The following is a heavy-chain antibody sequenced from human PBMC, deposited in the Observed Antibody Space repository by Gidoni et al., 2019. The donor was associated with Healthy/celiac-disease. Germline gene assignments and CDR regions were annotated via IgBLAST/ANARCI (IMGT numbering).Heavy chain of an antibody. CDR1: GGSISSSSYY. D-gene: IGHD2-15*01. V-gene: IGHV4-39*01. Sequence: QLQLQESGPGLVKPSETLSLTCTVSGGSISSSSYYWGWIRQPPGKGLEWIGCLYYSGSTYYNPSLKSRVTISVDTSKNQFSLKLSSVTAADTAVYYCAATIGYCSGGSCYSFDYWGQGTLVTVSS. CDR3: AATIGYCSGGSCYSFDY. CDR2: LYYSGST. J-gene: IGHJ4*02.